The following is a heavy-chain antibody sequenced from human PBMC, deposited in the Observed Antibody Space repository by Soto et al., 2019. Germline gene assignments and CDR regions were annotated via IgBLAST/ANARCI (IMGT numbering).Heavy chain of an antibody. CDR3: ARGGSSSWFLPFDP. V-gene: IGHV3-33*01. CDR2: IWYDGSNK. CDR1: GFTFSSYG. D-gene: IGHD6-13*01. Sequence: QVQLVESGGGVVQPGRSLRLSCAASGFTFSSYGMHWVRQAPGKGLEWVAVIWYDGSNKYYADSVKGRFTISRDNPKNTLYLQMNSLRAEDTAVYYCARGGSSSWFLPFDPWGQGTLVTVSS. J-gene: IGHJ5*02.